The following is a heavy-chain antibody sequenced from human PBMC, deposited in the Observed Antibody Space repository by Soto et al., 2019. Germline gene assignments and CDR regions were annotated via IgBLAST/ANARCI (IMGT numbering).Heavy chain of an antibody. V-gene: IGHV3-30*03. Sequence: PGGSLRLSCAASGFTFSSYGVHWVRQAPGKGLEWVAVISYDGSNKYYADSVKGRFTISRDNSKNTLYLQMNSLRAEDTAVYYCARDAGAPDAFDIWGQGTMVTVSS. J-gene: IGHJ3*02. D-gene: IGHD3-10*01. CDR3: ARDAGAPDAFDI. CDR1: GFTFSSYG. CDR2: ISYDGSNK.